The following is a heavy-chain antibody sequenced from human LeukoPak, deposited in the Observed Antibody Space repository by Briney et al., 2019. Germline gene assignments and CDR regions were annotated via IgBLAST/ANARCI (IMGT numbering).Heavy chain of an antibody. CDR3: ARDHYYDSSGNYYGGYYFDY. CDR2: ISSSSSYI. V-gene: IGHV3-21*01. D-gene: IGHD3-22*01. J-gene: IGHJ4*02. Sequence: GGSLRLSCAASEFTFSSFTMNWVRQAPGKGLEWVSSISSSSSYIYYADSVKGRFTISRDNGKNSLYLQRNSLRAEDTAVYYCARDHYYDSSGNYYGGYYFDYWGQGTLVTVSS. CDR1: EFTFSSFT.